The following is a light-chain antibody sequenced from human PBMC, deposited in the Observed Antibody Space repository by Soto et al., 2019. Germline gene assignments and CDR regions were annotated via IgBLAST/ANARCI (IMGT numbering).Light chain of an antibody. CDR2: KAS. CDR3: QQYNSYPWT. J-gene: IGKJ1*01. V-gene: IGKV1-5*03. CDR1: QYTSTW. Sequence: DIQMTQFASTLSASVGDRVTITCRASQYTSTWLAWYQQKPGKAPKLLIYKASSLESGVPPRFSGSGSGTEFTLTIGSLQPDDFATYYCQQYNSYPWTFGQGTKVDIK.